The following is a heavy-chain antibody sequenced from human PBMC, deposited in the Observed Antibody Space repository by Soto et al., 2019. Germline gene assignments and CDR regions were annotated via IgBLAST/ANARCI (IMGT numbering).Heavy chain of an antibody. J-gene: IGHJ4*02. V-gene: IGHV4-34*01. Sequence: QVQLQQWGAGLLKPSETLSLTCAVYGGSFSGYYWNWIRQPPGKGLEWIGEINHSGSTNYNPSLTSRVTISVDTSEKQFSLKLSAVTAADAAVYYCARGWGKIFDYWGQGALVTVSS. CDR1: GGSFSGYY. CDR2: INHSGST. D-gene: IGHD7-27*01. CDR3: ARGWGKIFDY.